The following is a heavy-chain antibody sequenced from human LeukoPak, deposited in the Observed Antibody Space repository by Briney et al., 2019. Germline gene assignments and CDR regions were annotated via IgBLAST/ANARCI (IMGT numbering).Heavy chain of an antibody. V-gene: IGHV3-33*06. Sequence: PGGSLRLSCAASGFTFSSYGMHWVRQAPGKGLEWVAVIWYDGSNTYYADSVKGRFTISRDNSKNTLYLQMNSLRAEDTAVYYCAKDKGSGWHPGHYYGMDVWGQGTTVTVSS. CDR2: IWYDGSNT. CDR1: GFTFSSYG. D-gene: IGHD6-19*01. CDR3: AKDKGSGWHPGHYYGMDV. J-gene: IGHJ6*02.